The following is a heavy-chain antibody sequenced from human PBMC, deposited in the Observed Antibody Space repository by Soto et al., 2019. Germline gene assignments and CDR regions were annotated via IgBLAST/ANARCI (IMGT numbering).Heavy chain of an antibody. J-gene: IGHJ6*03. V-gene: IGHV3-23*01. D-gene: IGHD3-16*01. CDR2: ISGSGGST. CDR3: AKDYAPLYYMDV. Sequence: EVQLLESGGGLVQPGGSLRLSCAASGFTFSSYAMSWVRQAPGKGLEWVSAISGSGGSTYYADSVKGRFTISRDNSKNTLYLQMNSLRAEYTAVYYCAKDYAPLYYMDVWGKGTTVTVSS. CDR1: GFTFSSYA.